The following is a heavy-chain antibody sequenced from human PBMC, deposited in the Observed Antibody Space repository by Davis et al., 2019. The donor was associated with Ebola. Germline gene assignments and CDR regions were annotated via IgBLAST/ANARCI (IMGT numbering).Heavy chain of an antibody. CDR2: ISYDGSNK. CDR1: GFTFSSYA. V-gene: IGHV3-30-3*01. J-gene: IGHJ4*02. CDR3: ARDIFQGFDY. Sequence: GESLKISCAASGFTFSSYAMHWVRQAPGKGLEWVAVISYDGSNKYYADSVKGRFTISRDNSKNTLYLQMNSLRAEDTAVYYCARDIFQGFDYWGQGTLVTVSS. D-gene: IGHD2-21*01.